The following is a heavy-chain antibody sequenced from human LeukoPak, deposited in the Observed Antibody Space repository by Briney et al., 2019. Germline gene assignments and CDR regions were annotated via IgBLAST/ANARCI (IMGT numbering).Heavy chain of an antibody. CDR2: VYSSGST. CDR3: ARVGSGYDFFDY. CDR1: VGAISGYY. J-gene: IGHJ4*02. Sequence: SETLSLTCTVSVGAISGYYWSWIRRPAGKGLEWLGRVYSSGSTKYNPSLESRVTMSVDTSKNQFSLKLNFVTAADTAVYYFARVGSGYDFFDYWGQGTLVTVSS. D-gene: IGHD3/OR15-3a*01. V-gene: IGHV4-4*07.